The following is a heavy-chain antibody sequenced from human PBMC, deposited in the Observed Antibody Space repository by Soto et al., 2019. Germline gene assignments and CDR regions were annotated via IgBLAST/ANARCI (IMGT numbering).Heavy chain of an antibody. CDR3: ARQAAAPGIDLWFDP. Sequence: SESLSLTCNVSGGSISSSRSYWAWFRQPPGKELEWIANIFYAGNTYYNPSLKSRVTVSVDTSKNQFSLKLDSVTAADTAVYYCARQAAAPGIDLWFDPWGQGTLVTV. J-gene: IGHJ5*02. D-gene: IGHD6-13*01. CDR2: IFYAGNT. V-gene: IGHV4-39*01. CDR1: GGSISSSRSY.